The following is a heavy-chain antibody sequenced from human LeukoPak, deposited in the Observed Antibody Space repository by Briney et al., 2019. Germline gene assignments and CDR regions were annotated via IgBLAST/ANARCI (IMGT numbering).Heavy chain of an antibody. D-gene: IGHD1-20*01. Sequence: PSENLSLTCAVYGVSFSGYYWSWIRQPPGRGLEWIGEINSGGTNNTNPSLKSRVNISVDTSKDQFSLKLSSVTAAATAVYYCARVKYGITGTGYRPKPGERYFDYWGQGTLVTVSA. CDR2: INSGGTN. J-gene: IGHJ4*02. CDR1: GVSFSGYY. V-gene: IGHV4-34*01. CDR3: ARVKYGITGTGYRPKPGERYFDY.